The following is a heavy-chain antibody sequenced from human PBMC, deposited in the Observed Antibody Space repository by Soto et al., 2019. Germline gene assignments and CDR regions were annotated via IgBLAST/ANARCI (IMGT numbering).Heavy chain of an antibody. Sequence: GGSLRLSCAASGFTFSSYAMSWVRQAPGKGLEWVSAISGSGGSTYYADSVKGRFTISRDNSKNTLYLQMNSLRAEDTAVYYCAKDLLGNYDGYYYYYMDVWGKGTTVTVSS. V-gene: IGHV3-23*01. J-gene: IGHJ6*03. CDR1: GFTFSSYA. D-gene: IGHD4-4*01. CDR3: AKDLLGNYDGYYYYYMDV. CDR2: ISGSGGST.